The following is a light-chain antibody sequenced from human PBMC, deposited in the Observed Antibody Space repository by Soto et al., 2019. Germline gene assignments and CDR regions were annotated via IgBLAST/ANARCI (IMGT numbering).Light chain of an antibody. J-gene: IGLJ1*01. CDR1: SSDLGGYNY. Sequence: QSALTQPASVSGSPGQSITVSCTGTSSDLGGYNYVSWYQHHPGKAPKLMIYEVSNRPSGVSNRFSGSKSGNTASLTISGLQAEDEAEYYCSSYTSSDTLVFGTWTKVTVL. V-gene: IGLV2-14*01. CDR2: EVS. CDR3: SSYTSSDTLV.